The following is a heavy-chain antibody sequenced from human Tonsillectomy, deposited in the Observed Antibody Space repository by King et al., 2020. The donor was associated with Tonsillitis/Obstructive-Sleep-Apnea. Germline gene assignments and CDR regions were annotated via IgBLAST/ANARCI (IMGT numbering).Heavy chain of an antibody. CDR2: IHQVGRAK. J-gene: IGHJ4*02. D-gene: IGHD4/OR15-4a*01. CDR1: VFTFTSYW. V-gene: IGHV3-7*04. CDR3: VRDRDKGDYVDF. Sequence: VQLVESGGGLVQPGGSLRLSCAASVFTFTSYWMSCGRQAPGKGLEWVANIHQVGRAKYLVNSVKGRFTISRDNAKDSLYLQMNSLRAEDTAVYYCVRDRDKGDYVDFWGQGILVTVSS.